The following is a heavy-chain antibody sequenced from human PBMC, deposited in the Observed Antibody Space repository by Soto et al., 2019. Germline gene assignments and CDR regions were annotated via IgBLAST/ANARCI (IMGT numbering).Heavy chain of an antibody. D-gene: IGHD2-15*01. Sequence: GGSLRLSCAASGFTFSSYAMSWVRQAPGKGLEWVSAISGSGGSTYYADSVKGRFTISRDNSKNTLYLQMNSLRAEDTAVYYCAKESGAIVAGPWVFDYWGQGTLVTVSS. V-gene: IGHV3-23*01. CDR2: ISGSGGST. CDR3: AKESGAIVAGPWVFDY. J-gene: IGHJ4*02. CDR1: GFTFSSYA.